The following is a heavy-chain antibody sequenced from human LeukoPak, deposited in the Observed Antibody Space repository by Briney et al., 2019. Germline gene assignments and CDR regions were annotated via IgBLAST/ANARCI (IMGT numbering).Heavy chain of an antibody. CDR1: GGSISSGGYY. J-gene: IGHJ5*02. CDR2: IYYSGST. V-gene: IGHV4-31*03. D-gene: IGHD5/OR15-5a*01. CDR3: AGASTIYRNWFDP. Sequence: SETLSLTCTVSGGSISSGGYYWSWIRQHPGKGLEWIGYIYYSGSTYYNPSLKSRVTISVDTSKNQFSLKLSSVTAADTAVYYCAGASTIYRNWFDPWGQGTLVTVSS.